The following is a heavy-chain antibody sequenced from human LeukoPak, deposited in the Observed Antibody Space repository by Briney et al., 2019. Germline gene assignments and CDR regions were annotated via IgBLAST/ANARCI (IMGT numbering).Heavy chain of an antibody. D-gene: IGHD2-15*01. CDR1: VYTFCIYE. V-gene: IGHV3-48*03. J-gene: IGHJ4*02. Sequence: PGGSLRLSCADSVYTFCIYEMNWVREAPGKGLEWVSYIISRGGNIYYAGSVKGRFTNSRDNAKNSLYLQMNSLRAEDTAVYYCARALYGGVVAATTFDYWGQGTLVTVSS. CDR2: IISRGGNI. CDR3: ARALYGGVVAATTFDY.